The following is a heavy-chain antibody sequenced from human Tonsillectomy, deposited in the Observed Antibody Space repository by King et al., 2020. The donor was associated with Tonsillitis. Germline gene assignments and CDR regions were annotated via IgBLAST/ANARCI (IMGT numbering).Heavy chain of an antibody. Sequence: MSWVRQAPGRGLEWVANIKEDGSEKYYVDSGKGRFTISRDNAKNSLYLQLNSLRAECTAVYYCVRYYKGGSSWYFEYWGQGSLVTVSS. D-gene: IGHD6-13*01. CDR2: IKEDGSEK. J-gene: IGHJ4*02. V-gene: IGHV3-7*01. CDR3: VRYYKGGSSWYFEY.